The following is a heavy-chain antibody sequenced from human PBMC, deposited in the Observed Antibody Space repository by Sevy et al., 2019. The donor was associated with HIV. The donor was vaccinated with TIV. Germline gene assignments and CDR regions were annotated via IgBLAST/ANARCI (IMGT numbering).Heavy chain of an antibody. J-gene: IGHJ3*02. CDR1: GFTFSSYG. V-gene: IGHV3-33*01. D-gene: IGHD2-2*02. Sequence: GGSLRLSCAASGFTFSSYGMHWVRQAPGKGLEWVAVIWYDGSNKYYADSVKGRFTISRDNSKNTLYLQMNSLRAEDTAVYYCARDNAILLQAFDIWGQGTMVTVSS. CDR2: IWYDGSNK. CDR3: ARDNAILLQAFDI.